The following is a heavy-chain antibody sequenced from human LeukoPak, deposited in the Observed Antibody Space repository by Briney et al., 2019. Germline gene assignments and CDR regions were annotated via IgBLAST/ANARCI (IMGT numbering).Heavy chain of an antibody. J-gene: IGHJ4*02. Sequence: PGGSLRLSCAASGFTFSSYAMSWVRQAPGKGLEWVSTITKNSGVSTYYADSVKGRFTISRDNSKDTLYVQINSLRAEDTAVYYCAVTGQFDYWGQGTRVTVSS. V-gene: IGHV3-23*01. CDR3: AVTGQFDY. D-gene: IGHD4-11*01. CDR2: ITKNSGVST. CDR1: GFTFSSYA.